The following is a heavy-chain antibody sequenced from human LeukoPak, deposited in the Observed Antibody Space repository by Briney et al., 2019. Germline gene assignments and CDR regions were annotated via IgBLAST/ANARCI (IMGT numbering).Heavy chain of an antibody. D-gene: IGHD2-2*02. V-gene: IGHV1-2*02. CDR1: GYTLTGYY. CDR3: ARDWRPGYCSSTSCYIFDY. CDR2: INPNSGGT. J-gene: IGHJ4*02. Sequence: ASVKVSCKVYGYTLTGYYMHWVRQAPGQGLEWTGWINPNSGGTNYAQKFQGRVTMTRDTSISTAYMELSNLRSDDTAVYYCARDWRPGYCSSTSCYIFDYWGQGTLVSVSS.